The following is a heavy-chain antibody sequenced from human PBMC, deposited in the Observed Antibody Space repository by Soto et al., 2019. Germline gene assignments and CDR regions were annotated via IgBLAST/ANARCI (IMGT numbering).Heavy chain of an antibody. CDR3: ASGWMAAFDN. V-gene: IGHV4-59*11. Sequence: PSETLSLTCNVTGDSIKTHYWSWIRQAPGKGLKWIGYIYYSGSTLYNPSLKRRVTISADTAKNQFSLRLTSLTAADTAVYYCASGWMAAFDNWGQGTLVTVSS. CDR1: GDSIKTHY. D-gene: IGHD2-2*03. J-gene: IGHJ4*02. CDR2: IYYSGST.